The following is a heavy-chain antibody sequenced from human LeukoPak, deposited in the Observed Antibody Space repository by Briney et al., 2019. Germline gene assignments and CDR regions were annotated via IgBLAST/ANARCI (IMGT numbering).Heavy chain of an antibody. V-gene: IGHV3-30*03. CDR2: ISYDGSNK. J-gene: IGHJ4*02. CDR1: GFTFSSYG. CDR3: ATHPDVWFEAYYFDY. D-gene: IGHD3-10*01. Sequence: GRSLRLSCAASGFTFSSYGMHWVRQAPGKGLEWVAVISYDGSNKYYADSVKGRFTISRDNSKNTLYLQMNSLRAEDTAVYYCATHPDVWFEAYYFDYWGQGTLVTVSS.